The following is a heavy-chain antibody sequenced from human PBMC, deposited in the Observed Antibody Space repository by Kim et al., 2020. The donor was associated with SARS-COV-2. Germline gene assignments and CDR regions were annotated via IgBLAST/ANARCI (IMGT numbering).Heavy chain of an antibody. J-gene: IGHJ6*01. V-gene: IGHV3-30*04. Sequence: GGSLRLSCAASGFTFSSYAMHWVRQAPGKGLEWVALISYDGSEKHYTASVRGRSIISRDNYSTPLLLQMNSRTDDDTAVYYCTRRGYDDTSGYYY. D-gene: IGHD3-22*01. CDR3: TRRGYDDTSGYYY. CDR1: GFTFSSYA. CDR2: ISYDGSEK.